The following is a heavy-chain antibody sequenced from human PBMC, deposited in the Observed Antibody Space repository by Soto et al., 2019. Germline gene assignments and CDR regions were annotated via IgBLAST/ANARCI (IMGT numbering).Heavy chain of an antibody. CDR3: AGNEPRRLFGKFQMGHWFDP. CDR2: IYYSGST. CDR1: GGSISSSSYY. V-gene: IGHV4-39*01. D-gene: IGHD3-10*01. Sequence: SETLSLTCTVSGGSISSSSYYWGWIRQPPGKGLEWIGSIYYSGSTYYNPSLKSRVTISVDTSKNQFSLKLSSVTAADTAVYYCAGNEPRRLFGKFQMGHWFDPWGQGTLVTVSS. J-gene: IGHJ5*02.